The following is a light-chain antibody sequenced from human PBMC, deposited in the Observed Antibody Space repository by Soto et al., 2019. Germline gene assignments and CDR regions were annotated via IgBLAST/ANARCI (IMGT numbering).Light chain of an antibody. CDR3: QQYNNWPRT. CDR2: GAS. J-gene: IGKJ1*01. Sequence: EIVMTQSPATLSVSPGERATLSCRASQSVSSNLAWYQHKPGQAPRLLIYGASTRATGTPARFSGSGSGTEFTLTISSLQSEDFAVYYCQQYNNWPRTFGQGTKVDIK. V-gene: IGKV3-15*01. CDR1: QSVSSN.